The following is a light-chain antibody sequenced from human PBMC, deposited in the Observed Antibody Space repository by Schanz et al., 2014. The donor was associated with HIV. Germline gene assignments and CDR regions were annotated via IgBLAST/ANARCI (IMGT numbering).Light chain of an antibody. V-gene: IGLV1-36*01. CDR1: SSNIGNNA. J-gene: IGLJ2*01. CDR2: YDH. Sequence: QSVLTQPPSMSEAPRQRVTISCSGTSSNIGNNAVHWYLQFPGKAPKLLIYYDHLLSSGVSDRFSASKSGTSASLAISRLQAEDEADYYCQSYDRTSSGPVVFGGGTKLTV. CDR3: QSYDRTSSGPVV.